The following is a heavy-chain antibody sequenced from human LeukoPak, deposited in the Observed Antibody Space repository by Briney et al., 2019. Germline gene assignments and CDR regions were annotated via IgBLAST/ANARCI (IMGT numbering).Heavy chain of an antibody. J-gene: IGHJ6*04. D-gene: IGHD2-15*01. V-gene: IGHV1-18*01. CDR2: ISAYNGNT. CDR3: ARGGNYIVVVVAAPRGVDYYSVRAV. CDR1: GYTFTSYG. Sequence: ASVKVSCKASGYTFTSYGISWVRQAPGQGLEWMGWISAYNGNTNYAQKLQGRVTMTTDTSTSTAYMELRSLRSDDTAVYYCARGGNYIVVVVAAPRGVDYYSVRAVGGKGTPFTV.